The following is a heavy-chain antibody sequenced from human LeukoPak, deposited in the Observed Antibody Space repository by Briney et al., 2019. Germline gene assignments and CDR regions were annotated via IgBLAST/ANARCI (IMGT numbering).Heavy chain of an antibody. CDR2: IYYSGST. D-gene: IGHD3-22*01. V-gene: IGHV4-59*01. CDR1: GGSISSYY. CDR3: ARDPNYYDSSGYSRPSGMDV. J-gene: IGHJ6*02. Sequence: SETLSLTCTVSGGSISSYYWSWIRQPPGKGLEWIGYIYYSGSTNYNPSLKSRVTISVDTSKNQFSLKLSSVTAADTAVYYCARDPNYYDSSGYSRPSGMDVWGQGTTVTVS.